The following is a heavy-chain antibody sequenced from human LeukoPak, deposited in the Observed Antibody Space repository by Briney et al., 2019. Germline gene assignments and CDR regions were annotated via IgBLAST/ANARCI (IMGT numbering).Heavy chain of an antibody. J-gene: IGHJ5*02. CDR2: IQYDESLK. V-gene: IGHV3-30*02. CDR3: AKDQGVVGSYDA. CDR1: GFTFSRFG. D-gene: IGHD3-10*01. Sequence: PAGSLRLSCEASGFTFSRFGMNWVRQAPGKGLEWVAFIQYDESLKCYLGSVKGRFATSRDNSKNTVYLQMNSLRVEDTAVYYCAKDQGVVGSYDAWGQGTLVTVSS.